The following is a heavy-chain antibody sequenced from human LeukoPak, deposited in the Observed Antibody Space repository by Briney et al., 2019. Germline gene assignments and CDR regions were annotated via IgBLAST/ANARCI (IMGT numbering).Heavy chain of an antibody. CDR1: GYSISSAYY. J-gene: IGHJ6*03. V-gene: IGHV4-38-2*02. Sequence: SETLSLTCSVSGYSISSAYYWGWIRQPPGKGLEWIATIHYSGSTYYNPSLKSRVTISLDTSKNQFSLKLNSVAAADTAVYYCARHKDYYYSYMDVWGKGTTVTISS. CDR2: IHYSGST. CDR3: ARHKDYYYSYMDV.